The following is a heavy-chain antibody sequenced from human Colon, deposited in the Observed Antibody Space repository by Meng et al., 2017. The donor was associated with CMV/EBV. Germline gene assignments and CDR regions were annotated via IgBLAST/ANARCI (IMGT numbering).Heavy chain of an antibody. D-gene: IGHD3-22*01. CDR1: GFTGRGEY. V-gene: IGHV3-53*01. CDR2: NYSAGST. CDR3: ASDYYDSSGYPVVLGY. Sequence: SGFTGRGEYMSWVRQPPGKGVEWVSTNYSAGSTYYAVSVKGRFSISRDYSKNTLYLQMNSLRAEDTAVYYCASDYYDSSGYPVVLGYWGQGTLVTVSS. J-gene: IGHJ4*02.